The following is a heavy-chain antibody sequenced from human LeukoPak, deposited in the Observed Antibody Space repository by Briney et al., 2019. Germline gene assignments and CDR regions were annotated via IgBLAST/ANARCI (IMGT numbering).Heavy chain of an antibody. CDR2: IRSKAYGGTT. V-gene: IGHV3-49*04. CDR3: TRETYYYDSSGYYYAFVFDY. Sequence: PGGSLRLSCTASGFTFGDYAMSWVRQAPGKGLEWVGFIRSKAYGGTTEYAASVKGRFTISRDDSKSIAYLQMNSLKTEDTAVYYCTRETYYYDSSGYYYAFVFDYWGQGTLVTVSS. J-gene: IGHJ4*02. CDR1: GFTFGDYA. D-gene: IGHD3-22*01.